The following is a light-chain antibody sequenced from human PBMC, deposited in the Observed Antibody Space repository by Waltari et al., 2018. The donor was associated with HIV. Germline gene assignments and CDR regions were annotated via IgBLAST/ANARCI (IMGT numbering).Light chain of an antibody. V-gene: IGKV1-5*03. CDR3: QQFNSYPYT. Sequence: DIQMTQSPSTLSASVGDRVTITCRASHSISIWLAWYQQKPGKAPNLLIYRASTLESGVPSRFSGSGSETEFTLTISSLQPDDLATYYCQQFNSYPYTFGQGTKLQIK. CDR1: HSISIW. CDR2: RAS. J-gene: IGKJ2*01.